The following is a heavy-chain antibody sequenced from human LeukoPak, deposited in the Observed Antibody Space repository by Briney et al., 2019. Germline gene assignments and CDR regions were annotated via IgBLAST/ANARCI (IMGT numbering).Heavy chain of an antibody. CDR1: GGSISSSSYY. Sequence: SETLSLTCTVSGGSISSSSYYWGWIRQPPGKGLEWIGSIYYSGSTYYNPSLKSRVTISVDTSKNQFSLKLSSVTAADTAVYYCARQGHSSGRKGDYWGQGTLVTVSS. J-gene: IGHJ4*02. D-gene: IGHD6-19*01. CDR3: ARQGHSSGRKGDY. V-gene: IGHV4-39*01. CDR2: IYYSGST.